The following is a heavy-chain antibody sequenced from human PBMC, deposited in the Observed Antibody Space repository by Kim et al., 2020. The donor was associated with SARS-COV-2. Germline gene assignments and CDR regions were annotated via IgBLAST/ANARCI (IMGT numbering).Heavy chain of an antibody. J-gene: IGHJ6*02. CDR1: GYTFTSYY. V-gene: IGHV1-46*01. Sequence: ASVKVSCKASGYTFTSYYMHWVRQAPGQGLEWMGIINPSGGSTSYAQKFQGRVTMTRDTSTSTVYMELSSLRSEDTAVYYCARDPPGGKMSRYGMDVWGQGTTVTVSS. D-gene: IGHD2-15*01. CDR3: ARDPPGGKMSRYGMDV. CDR2: INPSGGST.